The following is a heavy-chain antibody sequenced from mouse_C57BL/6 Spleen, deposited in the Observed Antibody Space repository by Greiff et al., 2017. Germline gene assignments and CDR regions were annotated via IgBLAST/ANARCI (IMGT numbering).Heavy chain of an antibody. V-gene: IGHV1-66*01. D-gene: IGHD1-1*01. J-gene: IGHJ2*01. CDR1: GYSFTSYY. CDR3: ARLGLLPFDC. Sequence: QVHVKQSGPELVKPGASVKISCKASGYSFTSYYIHWVKQRPGQGLEWIGWIYPGSGNTKYNEKFKGKATLTADTSSSTAYMQLSSLTSEDSAVYYCARLGLLPFDCWGQGTTLTVSS. CDR2: IYPGSGNT.